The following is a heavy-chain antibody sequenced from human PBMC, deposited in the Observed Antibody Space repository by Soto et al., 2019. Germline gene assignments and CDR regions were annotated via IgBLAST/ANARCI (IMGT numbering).Heavy chain of an antibody. D-gene: IGHD3-3*01. CDR1: GYSFSTHA. CDR2: ISAYNGNT. V-gene: IGHV1-18*01. J-gene: IGHJ6*02. CDR3: ARDPPDYDFWSGYYNYGMDV. Sequence: ASVKVSCKASGYSFSTHAMRWVRQAPGQGLEWMGWISAYNGNTNYAQKLQGRVTMTTDTSTSTAYMELRSLRSDDTAVYYCARDPPDYDFWSGYYNYGMDVWSQGTTVTSP.